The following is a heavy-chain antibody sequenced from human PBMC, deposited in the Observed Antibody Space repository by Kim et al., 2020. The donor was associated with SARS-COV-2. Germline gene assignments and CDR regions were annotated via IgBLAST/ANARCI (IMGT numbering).Heavy chain of an antibody. J-gene: IGHJ4*02. V-gene: IGHV3-33*06. CDR3: AKDYGEIVGATVYYFDY. D-gene: IGHD1-26*01. CDR1: GFTFSSYA. Sequence: GGSLRLSCAASGFTFSSYAMHWVRQAPGKGLEWVAVIWYDGSNKYYADSVKGRFTISRDNSKNTLYLQMNSLRAEDTAVYYCAKDYGEIVGATVYYFDYWGQGTLVTVSS. CDR2: IWYDGSNK.